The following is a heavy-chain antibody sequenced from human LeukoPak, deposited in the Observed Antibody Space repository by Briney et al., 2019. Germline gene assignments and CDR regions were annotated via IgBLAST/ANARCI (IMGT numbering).Heavy chain of an antibody. CDR3: ARGIGLDYDSSGLD. J-gene: IGHJ4*02. Sequence: ASVKVSCKASGYTFTNYYMHWVRQPPGQGLEWMGVIHPSGGSTSFAQKFQGRVTMTRDTSTSTVYMELSSLRSDDTAVYYCARGIGLDYDSSGLDWGQGTLVTVSS. CDR2: IHPSGGST. V-gene: IGHV1-46*01. D-gene: IGHD3-22*01. CDR1: GYTFTNYY.